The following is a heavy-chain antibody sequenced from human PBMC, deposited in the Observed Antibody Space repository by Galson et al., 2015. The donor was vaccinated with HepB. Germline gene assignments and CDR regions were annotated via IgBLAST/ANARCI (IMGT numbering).Heavy chain of an antibody. CDR3: ARDQFRGCSGGSCYRAFDI. Sequence: LRLSCAASGFTFSSYSMNWVRQAPGKGLEWVSSISSSSSYIYYADSVKGRFTISRDNAKNSLYLQMNSLRAEDTAVYYCARDQFRGCSGGSCYRAFDIWGQGTMVTVSS. CDR2: ISSSSSYI. J-gene: IGHJ3*02. D-gene: IGHD2-15*01. CDR1: GFTFSSYS. V-gene: IGHV3-21*01.